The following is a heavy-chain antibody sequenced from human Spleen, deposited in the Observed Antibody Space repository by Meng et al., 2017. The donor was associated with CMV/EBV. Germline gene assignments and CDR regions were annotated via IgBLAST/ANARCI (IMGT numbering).Heavy chain of an antibody. Sequence: SETLSLTCTVSGDSISGSSFYWGWIRQPPGKGLEWIGSIYYSGSTYYNPSLKSRVTISVDTSKNQFSLKLSSVTAADTAVYYCAYDSSGYKYYFDYWGQGTLVTVSS. J-gene: IGHJ4*02. V-gene: IGHV4-39*01. CDR3: AYDSSGYKYYFDY. D-gene: IGHD3-22*01. CDR1: GDSISGSSFY. CDR2: IYYSGST.